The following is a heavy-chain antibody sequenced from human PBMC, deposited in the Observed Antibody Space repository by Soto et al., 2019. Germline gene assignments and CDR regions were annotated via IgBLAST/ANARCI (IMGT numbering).Heavy chain of an antibody. D-gene: IGHD5-12*01. CDR2: IYYSGST. CDR1: GGSISSGGYY. Sequence: SETLSLTCTVSGGSISSGGYYWSWIRQHPGKGLEWIGYIYYSGSTYYNPSLKSRVTISVDTSKNQFSLKLSSVTAADTAVYYCARGDGYNYVDFDYWGQGTLVTVSS. J-gene: IGHJ4*02. V-gene: IGHV4-31*03. CDR3: ARGDGYNYVDFDY.